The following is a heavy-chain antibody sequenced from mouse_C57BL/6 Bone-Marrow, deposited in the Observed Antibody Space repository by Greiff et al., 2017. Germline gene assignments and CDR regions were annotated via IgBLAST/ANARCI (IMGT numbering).Heavy chain of an antibody. D-gene: IGHD3-2*02. CDR1: GYAFTNYL. V-gene: IGHV1-54*01. J-gene: IGHJ2*01. CDR2: INPGSGGT. Sequence: VQLQQSGAELVRPGTSVKVSCKASGYAFTNYLIEWVKQRPGQGLEWIGVINPGSGGTNYNEKFKGKATLTADKSSSTAYMQLSSLTSEDSAVYFCARRAQDFDYWGQGTTLTVSS. CDR3: ARRAQDFDY.